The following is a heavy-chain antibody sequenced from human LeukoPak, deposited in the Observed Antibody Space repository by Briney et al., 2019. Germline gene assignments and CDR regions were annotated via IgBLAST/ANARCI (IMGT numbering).Heavy chain of an antibody. D-gene: IGHD6-13*01. V-gene: IGHV3-48*04. CDR2: ISSSSSTI. CDR1: GFTFSSYS. J-gene: IGHJ4*02. Sequence: PGGSLRLSCAASGFTFSSYSTNWVRQAPGKGLEWVSYISSSSSTIYYADSVKGRFTISRDNAKNSLYLQMNSLRAEDTAVYYCASLLSSSWYNYWGQGTLVTVSS. CDR3: ASLLSSSWYNY.